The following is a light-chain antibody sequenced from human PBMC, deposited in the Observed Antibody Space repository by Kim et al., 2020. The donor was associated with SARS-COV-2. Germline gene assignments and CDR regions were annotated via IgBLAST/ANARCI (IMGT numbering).Light chain of an antibody. J-gene: IGLJ1*01. CDR1: SSDVGSYNL. Sequence: SITISCTGTSSDVGSYNLVSWYQQYSGKAPKLMIYEVSKRPSGVSNRFSGSKSGNTASLTISGLQAEDEADYYCCSYAGSGTFWVFGTGTKVT. CDR3: CSYAGSGTFWV. V-gene: IGLV2-23*02. CDR2: EVS.